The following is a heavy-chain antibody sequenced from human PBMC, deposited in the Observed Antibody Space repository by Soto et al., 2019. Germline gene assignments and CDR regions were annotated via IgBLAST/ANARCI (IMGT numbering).Heavy chain of an antibody. J-gene: IGHJ4*02. CDR3: ASHMVRGVPFGY. V-gene: IGHV4-30-2*01. CDR2: IYHSGST. Sequence: SETMSLTCAVSSGCMSSGVYSWRWIRQPPGKGLEWIGYIYHSGSTYYNPSLKSRVTISVDTSKNQFSLKLSSVTAADTAVYYCASHMVRGVPFGYWGQGTLVTVSS. D-gene: IGHD3-10*01. CDR1: SGCMSSGVYS.